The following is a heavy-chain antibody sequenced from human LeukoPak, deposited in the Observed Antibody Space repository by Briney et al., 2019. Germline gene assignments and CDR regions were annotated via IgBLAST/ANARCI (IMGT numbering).Heavy chain of an antibody. CDR3: ARDGRGLGDYDAFDI. CDR2: ISSSSSYT. Sequence: GGSLRLSCAASGFTFSDYYMSWIRQAPGKGLEWVSYISSSSSYTNYADSVKGRFTISRDNVKNSLYLQMNSLRAEDTAVYYCARDGRGLGDYDAFDIWGQGTMVTVSS. V-gene: IGHV3-11*05. J-gene: IGHJ3*02. D-gene: IGHD4-17*01. CDR1: GFTFSDYY.